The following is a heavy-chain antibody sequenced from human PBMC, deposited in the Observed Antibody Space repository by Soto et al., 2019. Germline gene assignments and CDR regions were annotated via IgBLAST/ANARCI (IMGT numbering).Heavy chain of an antibody. D-gene: IGHD3-10*01. CDR1: GFTFSSYA. CDR3: AKGTGGLLWFGDPESAFDI. CDR2: ISYDGSNK. J-gene: IGHJ3*02. V-gene: IGHV3-30-3*01. Sequence: GGSLRLSYAASGFTFSSYAMHWVRQAPGKGLEWVAVISYDGSNKYYADSVKGRFTISRDNSKNTLYLQMNSLRAEDTAVYYCAKGTGGLLWFGDPESAFDIWGQGTMVTVSS.